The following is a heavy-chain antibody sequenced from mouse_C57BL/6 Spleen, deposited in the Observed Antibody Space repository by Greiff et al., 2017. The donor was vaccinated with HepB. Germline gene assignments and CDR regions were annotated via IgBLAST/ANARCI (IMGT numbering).Heavy chain of an antibody. D-gene: IGHD2-3*01. V-gene: IGHV1-64*01. Sequence: QVQLKESGAELVKPGASVKLSCKASGYTFTSYWMHWVKQRPGQGLEWIGMIHPNSGSTNYNEKFKSKATLTVDKSSSTAYMQLSSLTSEDSAVYYCAREGGDGYYFDYWGQGTTLTVSS. J-gene: IGHJ2*01. CDR2: IHPNSGST. CDR1: GYTFTSYW. CDR3: AREGGDGYYFDY.